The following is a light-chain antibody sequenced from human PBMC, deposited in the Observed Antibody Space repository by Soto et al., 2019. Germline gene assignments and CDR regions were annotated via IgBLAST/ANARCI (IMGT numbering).Light chain of an antibody. V-gene: IGKV1-39*01. CDR3: RHSYITPPVYT. Sequence: DIQMTQSPSSLSASVGDRVTITCRASQSISTYLNWYQQKPGKAPTLLIYAVSRLRSGVPSRFSGSGSGTDFTLTISSLQPEDFATYYCRHSYITPPVYTFGQGTKLEI. CDR2: AVS. J-gene: IGKJ2*01. CDR1: QSISTY.